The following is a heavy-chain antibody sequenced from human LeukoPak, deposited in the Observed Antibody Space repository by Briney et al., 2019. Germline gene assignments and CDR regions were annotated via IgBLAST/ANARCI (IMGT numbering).Heavy chain of an antibody. Sequence: SGKVCCTAAGGTFCSYAVSWLRQSPGHRLGWMGGFIAIFDTVFYAQKLHGRVTITTEASTSTAYLELSSLTSEDTAARSCTKVSTGDIVVVPAAQAYYYYYTDVCGKGRTVTVAS. CDR3: TKVSTGDIVVVPAAQAYYYYYTDV. CDR1: GGTFCSYA. V-gene: IGHV1-69*05. J-gene: IGHJ6*03. D-gene: IGHD2-2*01. CDR2: FIAIFDTV.